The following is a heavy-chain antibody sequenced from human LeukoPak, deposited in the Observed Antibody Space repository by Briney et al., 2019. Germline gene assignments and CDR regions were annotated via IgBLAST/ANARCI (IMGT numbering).Heavy chain of an antibody. D-gene: IGHD1-26*01. CDR3: AEFRGSYYNGAFDI. CDR2: IYHSGST. Sequence: SGTLSLTCAVSGGSISSSDWWSWVRQPPGKGLEWIGSIYHSGSTYYNPSLKSRVTISVDTSKNQFSLKLSSVTAADTAVYYCAEFRGSYYNGAFDIWGQGTMVTVSS. V-gene: IGHV4-4*02. J-gene: IGHJ3*02. CDR1: GGSISSSDW.